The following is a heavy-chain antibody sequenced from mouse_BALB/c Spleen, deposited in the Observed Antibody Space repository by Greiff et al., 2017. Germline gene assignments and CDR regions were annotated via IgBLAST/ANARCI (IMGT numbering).Heavy chain of an antibody. J-gene: IGHJ3*01. CDR2: IWSGGST. CDR1: GFSLTSYG. CDR3: ARKYYGSSYPGFAY. V-gene: IGHV2-2*02. Sequence: VQRVESGPGLVQPSQSLSITCTVSGFSLTSYGVHWVRQSPGKGLEWLGVIWSGGSTDYNAAFISRLSISKDNSKSQVFFKMNSLQANDTAIYYCARKYYGSSYPGFAYWGQGTLVTVSA. D-gene: IGHD1-1*01.